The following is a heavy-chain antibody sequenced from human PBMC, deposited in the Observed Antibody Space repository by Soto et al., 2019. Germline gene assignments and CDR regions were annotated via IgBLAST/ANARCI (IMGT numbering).Heavy chain of an antibody. J-gene: IGHJ4*02. CDR1: GSTFCDTA. CDR3: VKDQYSSWSGLEY. CDR2: ISGSGGST. Sequence: GALRPSSAAPGSTFCDTAMGWGRPAPGKGVEWVSAISGSGGSTYYADSVKGRFTISRDNSKNTLYLQMNSLRAEDTAVYYCVKDQYSSWSGLEYWGQGTLVIVYS. D-gene: IGHD6-6*01. V-gene: IGHV3-23*01.